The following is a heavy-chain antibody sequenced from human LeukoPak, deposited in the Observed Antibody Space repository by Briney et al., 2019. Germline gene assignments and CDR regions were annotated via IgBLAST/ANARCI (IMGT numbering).Heavy chain of an antibody. CDR2: INPSGGST. V-gene: IGHV1-46*01. J-gene: IGHJ6*03. Sequence: ASVKVSCKASGGTFTSYYMHWVRQAPGQGLEWMGIINPSGGSTSYAQKFQGRVTMTRDTSTSTAYMELSRLRSDDTAVYYCARGSPDYYYMDVWGKGTTVTVSS. CDR3: ARGSPDYYYMDV. CDR1: GGTFTSYY.